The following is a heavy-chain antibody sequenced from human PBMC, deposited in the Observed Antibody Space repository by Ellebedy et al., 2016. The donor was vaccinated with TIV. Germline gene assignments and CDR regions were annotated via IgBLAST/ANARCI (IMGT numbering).Heavy chain of an antibody. D-gene: IGHD3-22*01. V-gene: IGHV3-7*01. Sequence: GESLKISCVTSGFTFSIYWMSWVRQAPGKGLEWVANTDHDGRVKFYVDSVEGRFTISRDDAQNSLYLQMNSLTAEDTAFYYCARDKRESGFGVWGQGTLVTVSS. J-gene: IGHJ4*02. CDR2: TDHDGRVK. CDR1: GFTFSIYW. CDR3: ARDKRESGFGV.